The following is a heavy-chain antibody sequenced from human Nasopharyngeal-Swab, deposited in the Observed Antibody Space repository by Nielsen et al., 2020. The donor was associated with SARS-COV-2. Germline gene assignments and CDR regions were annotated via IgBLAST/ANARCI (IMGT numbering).Heavy chain of an antibody. Sequence: SGPTLVQPTETLTLTCTVSGFSLSNARMGVSWIRPPPGKALEWLAHIFSNDEKSYSTSLKSRLTISKDTSKSQVVLTMTNMDPVDTATYYCARIVNSYFDFWSGYTDAFDIWGQGTMVTVSS. CDR1: GFSLSNARMG. V-gene: IGHV2-26*01. CDR2: IFSNDEK. D-gene: IGHD3-3*01. J-gene: IGHJ3*02. CDR3: ARIVNSYFDFWSGYTDAFDI.